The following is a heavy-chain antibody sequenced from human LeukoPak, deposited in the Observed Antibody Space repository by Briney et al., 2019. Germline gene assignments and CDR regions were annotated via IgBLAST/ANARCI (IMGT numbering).Heavy chain of an antibody. D-gene: IGHD3-3*02. Sequence: PSETLSLTCTVSGDSISDDYYTWMRQPPGKGREWIGRIHSGGTTNYNPSLMSRVTLSIDKSKKHISLRLTSVTAADTALYYCARDNGSRYTKGYEHYYYYLDVWGKGTTVTVSS. J-gene: IGHJ6*03. V-gene: IGHV4-4*07. CDR1: GDSISDDY. CDR3: ARDNGSRYTKGYEHYYYYLDV. CDR2: IHSGGTT.